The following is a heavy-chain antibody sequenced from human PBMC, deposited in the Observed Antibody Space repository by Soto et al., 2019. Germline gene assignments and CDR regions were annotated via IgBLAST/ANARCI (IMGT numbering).Heavy chain of an antibody. J-gene: IGHJ6*02. D-gene: IGHD3-22*01. CDR1: GFTFSSYA. CDR2: ISGSGGST. CDR3: AKDRGMIAGYYYGMDV. V-gene: IGHV3-23*01. Sequence: PGGSLRLSCAASGFTFSSYAMIWVRQAPGKGLEWVSAISGSGGSTYYADSVKGRFTISRDNSKNTLYLQMNSLRAEDTAVYYCAKDRGMIAGYYYGMDVWGQGTTVTVSS.